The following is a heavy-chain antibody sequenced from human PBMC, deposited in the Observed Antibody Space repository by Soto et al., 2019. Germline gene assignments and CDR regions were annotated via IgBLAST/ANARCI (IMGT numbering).Heavy chain of an antibody. J-gene: IGHJ4*02. D-gene: IGHD1-26*01. CDR3: ARDTISGELGADY. Sequence: SETLSLTCTVSGGSISSGGYYWSWIRQHPGKGLEWIGYIYYSGSTYYNPSLKSRVTISVDTSKNQFSLKLSSVTAADTAVYYCARDTISGELGADYWGQGTLVTVSS. V-gene: IGHV4-31*03. CDR2: IYYSGST. CDR1: GGSISSGGYY.